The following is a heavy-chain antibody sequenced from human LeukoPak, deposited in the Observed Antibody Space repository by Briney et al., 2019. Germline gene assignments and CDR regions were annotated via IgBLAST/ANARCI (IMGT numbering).Heavy chain of an antibody. D-gene: IGHD3-22*01. CDR1: GYTFTSYY. CDR2: INPSGGST. Sequence: GASVKVSCKASGYTFTSYYMHWVRQAPGQGLEWMGIINPSGGSTNYAQKFQGRVTMTRDTSISTAYMELSRLRSDDTAVYYCARGPRINYYDSSGYNWFDPWGQGTLVTVSS. J-gene: IGHJ5*02. CDR3: ARGPRINYYDSSGYNWFDP. V-gene: IGHV1-46*01.